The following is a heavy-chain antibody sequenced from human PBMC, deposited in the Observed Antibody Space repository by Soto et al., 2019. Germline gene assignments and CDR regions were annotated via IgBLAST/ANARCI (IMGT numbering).Heavy chain of an antibody. D-gene: IGHD6-19*01. CDR3: ATGGAVAGTSTTFDY. V-gene: IGHV1-24*01. CDR1: GYTLTELS. Sequence: ASVKVSCKVSGYTLTELSMHWVRQAPGKGLEWMGGFDPEDGETIYAQRFQGRVTMTEDTSTDTACMELSSLRSEDTAVYYCATGGAVAGTSTTFDYWGQGTLVTVSS. J-gene: IGHJ4*02. CDR2: FDPEDGET.